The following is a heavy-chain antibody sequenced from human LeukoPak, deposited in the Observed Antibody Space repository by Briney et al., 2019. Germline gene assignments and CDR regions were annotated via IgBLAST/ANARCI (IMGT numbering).Heavy chain of an antibody. Sequence: GGSLRLSCAASGFTFSSYAMHWVRQAPGKGLEWVAVISYDGSNKYYADSVKGRFTISRDNSKNTLCLQMNSLRAEDTAVYYCARDGSVVVVTGELDYWGQGTLVTVSS. CDR1: GFTFSSYA. D-gene: IGHD2-21*02. CDR2: ISYDGSNK. J-gene: IGHJ4*02. V-gene: IGHV3-30-3*01. CDR3: ARDGSVVVVTGELDY.